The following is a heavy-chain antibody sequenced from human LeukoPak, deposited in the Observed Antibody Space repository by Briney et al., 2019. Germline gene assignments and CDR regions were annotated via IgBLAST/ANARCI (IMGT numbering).Heavy chain of an antibody. Sequence: PGGSLRLSCAASGFTFTSYSMNWVRQAPGKGLEWVSTISGGGGSTYYADSVKGRFTISRDNSKNTLYLQMNSLRAEDTAVYYCAKINIAVAGTGYWGQGTLVTVSS. J-gene: IGHJ4*02. CDR2: ISGGGGST. D-gene: IGHD6-19*01. CDR1: GFTFTSYS. CDR3: AKINIAVAGTGY. V-gene: IGHV3-23*01.